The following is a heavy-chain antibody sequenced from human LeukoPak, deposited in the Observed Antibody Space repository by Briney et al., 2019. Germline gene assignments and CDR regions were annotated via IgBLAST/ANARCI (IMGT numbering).Heavy chain of an antibody. J-gene: IGHJ4*02. CDR2: ISGSGGTI. CDR3: AKDTANTAVPGEYFDY. D-gene: IGHD6-19*01. V-gene: IGHV3-23*01. Sequence: PGGSLRLSCAASGLNFNSYAMSWVRQAPGKGLEWVSGISGSGGTIYYADSVKGRFTISRDNSKNTLYLQINSLRAEDTAVYYCAKDTANTAVPGEYFDYWGQGALVTVSS. CDR1: GLNFNSYA.